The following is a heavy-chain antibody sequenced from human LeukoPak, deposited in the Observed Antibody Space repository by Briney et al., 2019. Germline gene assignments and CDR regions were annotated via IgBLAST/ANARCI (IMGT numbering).Heavy chain of an antibody. V-gene: IGHV1-46*01. J-gene: IGHJ5*02. Sequence: ASVKVSCKASGYTFTSYYMHWVRQAPGQGLEWMGIINPSGGSTSYAQKFQGRVTMTRDMSTSTVYMELSSLRSDDTAVYYCARVEDIVVVPAENWFDPWGQGTLVTVSS. CDR1: GYTFTSYY. CDR3: ARVEDIVVVPAENWFDP. CDR2: INPSGGST. D-gene: IGHD2-2*01.